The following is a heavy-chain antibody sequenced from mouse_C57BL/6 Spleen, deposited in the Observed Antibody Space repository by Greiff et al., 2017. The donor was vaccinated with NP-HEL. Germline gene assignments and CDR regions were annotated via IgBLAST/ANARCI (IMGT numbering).Heavy chain of an antibody. V-gene: IGHV1-50*01. Sequence: VQLQQPGAELVKPGASVKLSCKASGYTFTSYWMQWVKQRPGQGLEWIGEIDPSDSYTNYNQKFKGKATLTVDTSSSTAYIQLSSLTSVDSAVYYCARNYYSNYVYAMDYWGQGTSVTVSS. D-gene: IGHD2-5*01. CDR1: GYTFTSYW. CDR2: IDPSDSYT. CDR3: ARNYYSNYVYAMDY. J-gene: IGHJ4*01.